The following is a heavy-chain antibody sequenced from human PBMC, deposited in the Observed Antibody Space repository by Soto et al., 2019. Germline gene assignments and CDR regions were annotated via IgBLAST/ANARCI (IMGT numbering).Heavy chain of an antibody. J-gene: IGHJ5*02. V-gene: IGHV4-59*01. CDR3: ARGSGSYSNWFDP. CDR2: IYYSVST. Sequence: LALTCTLSGGSISSYYWSWIRHPPGKGLEWIGYIYYSVSTNYNPSLKSRVTISVDTSKNQFSLKLSSVTAADTAVYYCARGSGSYSNWFDPWGQGTLVTVSS. CDR1: GGSISSYY. D-gene: IGHD1-26*01.